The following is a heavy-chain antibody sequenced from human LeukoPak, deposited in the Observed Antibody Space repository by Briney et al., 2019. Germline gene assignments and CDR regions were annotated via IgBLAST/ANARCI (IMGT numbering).Heavy chain of an antibody. J-gene: IGHJ4*02. CDR3: VRDKGWHVLDF. D-gene: IGHD6-6*01. V-gene: IGHV1-24*01. Sequence: GASVKVSCKVSGYTLTELSMHWVRQAPGKGLEWMGGFDPEDGETIYAQKFQGRVTMTEDTSTDTAYMELSSLRAEDTALYYCVRDKGWHVLDFWGQGTLVTVSS. CDR2: FDPEDGET. CDR1: GYTLTELS.